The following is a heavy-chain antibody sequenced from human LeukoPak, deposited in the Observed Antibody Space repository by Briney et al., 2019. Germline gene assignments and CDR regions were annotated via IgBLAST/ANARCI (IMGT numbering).Heavy chain of an antibody. CDR3: ASSTYYDILTGYSSSGDY. J-gene: IGHJ4*02. Sequence: GGSLRLSCAASGFTFRSYAMSWVRQAPGKGLGWVSHISGSGGRTYYADSVKGRFTISRDNSKNTLYLQMNSLRAEDTAVYYCASSTYYDILTGYSSSGDYWGQGTLVTVSS. V-gene: IGHV3-23*01. D-gene: IGHD3-9*01. CDR2: ISGSGGRT. CDR1: GFTFRSYA.